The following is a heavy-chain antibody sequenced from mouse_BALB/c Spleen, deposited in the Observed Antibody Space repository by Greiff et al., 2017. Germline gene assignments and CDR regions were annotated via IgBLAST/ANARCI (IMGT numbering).Heavy chain of an antibody. V-gene: IGHV5-17*02. J-gene: IGHJ4*01. CDR1: GFTFSSFG. CDR2: ISSGSSTI. CDR3: ARSGPYYAMDY. Sequence: EVNLVESGGGLVQPGGSRKLSCAASGFTFSSFGMHWVRQAPEKGLEWVAYISSGSSTIYYADTVKGRFTISRDNPKNTLFLQMTSLRSEDTAMYYCARSGPYYAMDYWGQGTSVTVSS.